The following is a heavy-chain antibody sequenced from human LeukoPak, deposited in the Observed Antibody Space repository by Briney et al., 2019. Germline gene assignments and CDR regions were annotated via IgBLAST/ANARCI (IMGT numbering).Heavy chain of an antibody. CDR3: ARDRRRTNYDILTGYYKGAFDY. V-gene: IGHV3-21*01. CDR2: ISSSISYI. J-gene: IGHJ4*02. CDR1: GFTFSSYS. Sequence: GGSLRRSCATPGFTFSSYSMNRGRQAPGNGLERVSSISSSISYINNAHSVKGRFTIYRDNAKNSLYLQMNSLGAEDTAVYYCARDRRRTNYDILTGYYKGAFDYWGQGTLVTVYS. D-gene: IGHD3-9*01.